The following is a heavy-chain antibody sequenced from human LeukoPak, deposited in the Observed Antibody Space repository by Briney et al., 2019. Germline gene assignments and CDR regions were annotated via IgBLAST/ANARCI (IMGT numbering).Heavy chain of an antibody. CDR3: STTYYYDSSEGY. J-gene: IGHJ4*02. Sequence: GSLRLSCAASGFTFSNAWMNWVRQAPGRGLEWVGRIKSKTDGGTTDYAAPVKGRFTISRDDSKNTLYLQMNSLKTEDTAVYYCSTTYYYDSSEGYWGQGTLVTVSS. V-gene: IGHV3-15*07. CDR2: IKSKTDGGTT. D-gene: IGHD3-22*01. CDR1: GFTFSNAW.